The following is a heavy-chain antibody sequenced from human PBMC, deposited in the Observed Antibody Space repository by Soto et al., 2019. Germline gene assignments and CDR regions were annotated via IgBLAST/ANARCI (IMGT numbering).Heavy chain of an antibody. CDR1: GYTFTSYG. J-gene: IGHJ4*02. CDR2: ISAYNGNT. CDR3: AREGSYSGYDPTSFVRDY. Sequence: QVQLVQSGAEVKKPGASVKVSCKASGYTFTSYGISWVRQAPGQGLEWMGWISAYNGNTNYAQKLQGRVTMTTDTSTSTTYMELRSLRSDDTAVYYCAREGSYSGYDPTSFVRDYWGQGTLVTVSS. V-gene: IGHV1-18*01. D-gene: IGHD5-12*01.